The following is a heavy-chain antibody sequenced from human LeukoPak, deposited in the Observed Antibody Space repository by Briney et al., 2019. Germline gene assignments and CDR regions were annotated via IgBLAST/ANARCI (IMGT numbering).Heavy chain of an antibody. CDR3: ARAPRYYYDTDDAFDI. Sequence: SQTLSLTCAVSGGSISSGGYSWSWLRQPPGTGLEWIGYIYHSGSTYYNPSLKSRVTISVDRSKNQFSLKLSSVTAADTAVYYCARAPRYYYDTDDAFDIWGQGTMVTVSS. D-gene: IGHD3-22*01. CDR1: GGSISSGGYS. CDR2: IYHSGST. J-gene: IGHJ3*02. V-gene: IGHV4-30-2*01.